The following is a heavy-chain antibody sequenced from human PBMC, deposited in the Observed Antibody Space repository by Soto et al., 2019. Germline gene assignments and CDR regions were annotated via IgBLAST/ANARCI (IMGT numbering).Heavy chain of an antibody. J-gene: IGHJ6*02. Sequence: GGSLRLSCAASGFTFSNSWMHWVRQAPGKGLVWVSHIYSDGSITAYADSVKGRFTISRDNAKNTLHLQMNSLRVEDTAVYYCATDGSYAQHVWGQGTTVTVSS. V-gene: IGHV3-74*01. CDR2: IYSDGSIT. CDR3: ATDGSYAQHV. D-gene: IGHD2-2*01. CDR1: GFTFSNSW.